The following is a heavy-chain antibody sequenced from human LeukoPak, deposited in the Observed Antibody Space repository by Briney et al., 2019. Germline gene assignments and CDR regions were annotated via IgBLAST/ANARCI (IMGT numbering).Heavy chain of an antibody. V-gene: IGHV3-73*01. Sequence: PGGSLRLSCAASGFTFSGSAMHWVRQASGKGLEWVGRIRNKANSYATAYTASVKGRSTISRDDSKNTAYLQMNSLKTEDTAVYYCTRYSSSDNWFDPWGQGTLVTVSS. J-gene: IGHJ5*02. CDR3: TRYSSSDNWFDP. CDR2: IRNKANSYAT. D-gene: IGHD6-6*01. CDR1: GFTFSGSA.